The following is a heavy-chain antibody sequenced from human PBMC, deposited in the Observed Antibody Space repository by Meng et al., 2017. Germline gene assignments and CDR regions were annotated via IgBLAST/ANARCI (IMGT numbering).Heavy chain of an antibody. D-gene: IGHD6-13*01. V-gene: IGHV4-34*01. CDR1: GGSFSGYY. Sequence: QVKLQQWGAGLVKPSETLSLTCAVYGGSFSGYYWSWIRQPPGKGLEWIGEINHSGSTNYNPSLKSRVTISVDTSKNQFSLKLSSVTAADTAVYYCARGPLVHQYFDYWGQGTLVTVSS. J-gene: IGHJ4*02. CDR3: ARGPLVHQYFDY. CDR2: INHSGST.